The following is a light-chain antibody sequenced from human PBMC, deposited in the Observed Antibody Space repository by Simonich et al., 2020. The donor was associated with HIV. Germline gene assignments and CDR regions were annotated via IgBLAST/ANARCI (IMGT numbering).Light chain of an antibody. Sequence: DIVMTQTPLSLSVTPGQPASISCRSSQSLLHSHGYKYLDWYLQKPGQSPQLLIYLGSNRASGVPDRFSGSGSGTDFTLKISRVEAEDVGVYYCMQALQTPATFGGGTKVEIK. V-gene: IGKV2-28*01. J-gene: IGKJ4*01. CDR2: LGS. CDR3: MQALQTPAT. CDR1: QSLLHSHGYKY.